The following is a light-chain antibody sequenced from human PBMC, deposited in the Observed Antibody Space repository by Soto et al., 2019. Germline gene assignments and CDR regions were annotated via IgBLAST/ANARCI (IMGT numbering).Light chain of an antibody. J-gene: IGKJ1*01. CDR3: QQYNSYPWT. CDR1: QSISTW. CDR2: DAS. Sequence: DIQMTQSPSTLSASVGDRVIITCRASQSISTWLAWYQQKAGKAPKLLIYDASSLESGVPSRFSGSGSGTEFTLTISSLQPDDFATYYCQQYNSYPWTFGQGTKVDIK. V-gene: IGKV1-5*01.